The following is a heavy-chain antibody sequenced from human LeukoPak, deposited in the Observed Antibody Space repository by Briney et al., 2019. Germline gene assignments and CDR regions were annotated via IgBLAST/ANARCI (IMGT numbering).Heavy chain of an antibody. CDR1: GFTFSSYA. Sequence: GGSLRLSCAASGFTFSSYAMSWVRQAPGKGLEWVSSISSSSSYIYYADSVKGRFTISRDNAKNSLYLQMNSLRAEDTAVYYCARDLGSSFHFDYWGQGTLVTVS. J-gene: IGHJ4*02. D-gene: IGHD6-6*01. CDR3: ARDLGSSFHFDY. V-gene: IGHV3-21*01. CDR2: ISSSSSYI.